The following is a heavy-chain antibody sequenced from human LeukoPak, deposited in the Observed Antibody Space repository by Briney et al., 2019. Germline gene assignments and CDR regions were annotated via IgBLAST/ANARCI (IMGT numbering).Heavy chain of an antibody. V-gene: IGHV1-69*13. CDR2: IIPIFGTA. D-gene: IGHD6-19*01. CDR1: GGAFSSYG. J-gene: IGHJ3*02. Sequence: ASVKVSCKAPGGAFSSYGIYWVRQAPGQGLEWMGGIIPIFGTAKYEQKFQGRVTITADESTSTAYMELSSLRSEDTAVYYCARDQAVAGTTDAFDIWGQGTMVTVSS. CDR3: ARDQAVAGTTDAFDI.